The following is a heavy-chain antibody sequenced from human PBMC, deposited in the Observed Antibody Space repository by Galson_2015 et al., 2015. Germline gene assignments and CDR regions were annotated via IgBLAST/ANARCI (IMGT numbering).Heavy chain of an antibody. D-gene: IGHD5-24*01. J-gene: IGHJ3*02. CDR1: GFTFSSYA. CDR3: ASVEMASITSGGFEI. V-gene: IGHV3-30-3*01. CDR2: ISYDGSNK. Sequence: SLRLSCAASGFTFSSYAMHWVRQAPGKGLEWVAVISYDGSNKYYADSVKGRVTISRDNSKNTLYLQMNSLRAEDTAVYYCASVEMASITSGGFEIWGQGTMVTVSS.